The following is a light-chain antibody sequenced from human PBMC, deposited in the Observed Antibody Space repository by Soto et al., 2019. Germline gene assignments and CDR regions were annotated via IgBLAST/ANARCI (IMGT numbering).Light chain of an antibody. V-gene: IGKV1-5*03. CDR3: QRYETYSGT. Sequence: DIQMTQSPSTLSASVGDRVTITCRASQIINTWLAWYQQKPGKAPKLLIYRASNLVSGVPSRFSGSGSGTEFTLTISSLHPDDFSIYYCQRYETYSGTFGPGTKVDL. CDR2: RAS. J-gene: IGKJ3*01. CDR1: QIINTW.